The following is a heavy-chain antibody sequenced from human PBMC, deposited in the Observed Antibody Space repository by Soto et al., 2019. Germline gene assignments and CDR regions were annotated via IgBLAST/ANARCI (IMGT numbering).Heavy chain of an antibody. J-gene: IGHJ5*02. D-gene: IGHD6-13*01. Sequence: QVQLQESGPGLVKPSQNLSLTCTFSGGSFSSGAYYWSWVRRHPGMGLEWIGYISSRWTPYYNPSRKSRLTISVVASKNHFSLRLSSVTAADTDVYYCERGSATGTRWFDPWGQGTLVTVSS. CDR2: ISSRWTP. CDR3: ERGSATGTRWFDP. CDR1: GGSFSSGAYY. V-gene: IGHV4-31*03.